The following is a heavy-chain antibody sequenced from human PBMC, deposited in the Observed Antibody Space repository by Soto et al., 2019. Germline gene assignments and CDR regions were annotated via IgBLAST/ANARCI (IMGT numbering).Heavy chain of an antibody. J-gene: IGHJ5*02. D-gene: IGHD6-19*01. Sequence: ASVKVSCKASGYTFTGYYMHWVRQAPGQGLEWMGWINPNSGGTNYAQKFQGRVTMTRDTSISTAYMELSRLRSDDTAVYYCAGDEGRSSVWFDPWGQGTLVTVSS. V-gene: IGHV1-2*02. CDR2: INPNSGGT. CDR3: AGDEGRSSVWFDP. CDR1: GYTFTGYY.